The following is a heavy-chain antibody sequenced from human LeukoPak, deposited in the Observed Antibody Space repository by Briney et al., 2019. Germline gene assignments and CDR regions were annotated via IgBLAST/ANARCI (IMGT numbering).Heavy chain of an antibody. D-gene: IGHD2-15*01. CDR1: GGSFSGYY. CDR2: INHSGST. Sequence: SETLSLTCAVYGGSFSGYYWSWIRQPPGKGLEWIGEINHSGSTNYNPSLKSRVTISVDTSKNQFSLKLSSVTAADTAVYYRARNLVYCSGGSCSGRRYYYYYMDVWGKGTTVTVSS. V-gene: IGHV4-34*01. J-gene: IGHJ6*03. CDR3: ARNLVYCSGGSCSGRRYYYYYMDV.